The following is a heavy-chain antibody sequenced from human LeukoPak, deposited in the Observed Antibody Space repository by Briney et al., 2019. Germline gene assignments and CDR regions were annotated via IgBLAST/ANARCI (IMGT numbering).Heavy chain of an antibody. V-gene: IGHV4-59*08. CDR3: ARRRRCSSTSCYEGGDWFDP. CDR2: IYYSGST. D-gene: IGHD2-2*01. J-gene: IGHJ5*02. Sequence: SETLSLTCTVSGGSISSYYWSWIRQPPGKGLEWIGYIYYSGSTNHNPSLKSRVTISVDTSKNQFSLKLSSVTAADTAVYYCARRRRCSSTSCYEGGDWFDPWGQGTLVTVSS. CDR1: GGSISSYY.